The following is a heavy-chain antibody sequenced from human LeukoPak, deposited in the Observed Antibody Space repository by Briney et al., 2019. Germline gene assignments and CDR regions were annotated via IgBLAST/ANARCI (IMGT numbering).Heavy chain of an antibody. Sequence: TGRSLRLSCAASGFTFSTYAMHWVRQAPGKGLEWVAVKYYANSVKGRFTISRDNSKNTLYLQMNSLRAEDTAVYYCARETFVYDSSGGEYFQHWGQGTLLTVSS. D-gene: IGHD3-22*01. J-gene: IGHJ1*01. V-gene: IGHV3-30*04. CDR3: ARETFVYDSSGGEYFQH. CDR1: GFTFSTYA. CDR2: K.